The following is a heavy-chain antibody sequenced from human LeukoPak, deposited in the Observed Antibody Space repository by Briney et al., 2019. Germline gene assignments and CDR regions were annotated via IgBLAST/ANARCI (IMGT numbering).Heavy chain of an antibody. J-gene: IGHJ4*02. CDR1: GYSISSFYY. V-gene: IGHV4-38-2*01. Sequence: PSETLSLTCAVSGYSISSFYYWGWIRQPAGKGLEWIGRTYFSGNTDYNPSLKNRVTISVDKSKNQFSLRLNSVTAADTAVYYCASVPGPADYWSQGTLVTVSS. CDR2: TYFSGNT. CDR3: ASVPGPADY.